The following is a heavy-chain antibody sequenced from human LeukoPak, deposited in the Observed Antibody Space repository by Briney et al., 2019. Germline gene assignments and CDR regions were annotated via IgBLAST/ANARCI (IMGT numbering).Heavy chain of an antibody. CDR2: IYSGGST. CDR3: AKLTTWLQQHSFDY. D-gene: IGHD5-24*01. CDR1: GFTVSSNY. V-gene: IGHV3-53*01. Sequence: GGSLRLSCAASGFTVSSNYMSWVRQAPGKGLEWVSVIYSGGSTYYADSVKGRFTISRDNSKNIYLQMNSLRADDTAVYYCAKLTTWLQQHSFDYWGQGALVTVSS. J-gene: IGHJ4*02.